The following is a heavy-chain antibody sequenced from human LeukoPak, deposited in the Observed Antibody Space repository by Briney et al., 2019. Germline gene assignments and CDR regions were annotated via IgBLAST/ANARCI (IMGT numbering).Heavy chain of an antibody. V-gene: IGHV4-59*01. CDR3: SRENGAFSPFGY. Sequence: PSETLSLTCTVSGGSISSYYWSWIRQPPGKGLEWIGYIYYSGSTNYNPSLKSRVTISVDTSKNQFSLKLSSVTAADTAVYYCSRENGAFSPFGYWGQGTLVTVLS. CDR2: IYYSGST. CDR1: GGSISSYY. D-gene: IGHD2-8*01. J-gene: IGHJ4*02.